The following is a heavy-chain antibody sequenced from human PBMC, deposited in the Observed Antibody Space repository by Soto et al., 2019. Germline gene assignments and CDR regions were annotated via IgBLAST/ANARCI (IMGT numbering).Heavy chain of an antibody. V-gene: IGHV1-8*01. CDR2: MNPNSGNT. D-gene: IGHD3-22*01. CDR3: ARGRYYYDSSGTYGMDV. CDR1: GYTFTSYD. Sequence: QVQLVQSGAEVKKPGASVKVSCKASGYTFTSYDINWVRQATGQGLEWMGWMNPNSGNTGYAQKFQGRVTMTRNTSISTAYMELSSLRSEDTAVYYCARGRYYYDSSGTYGMDVWGQGTTVPVSS. J-gene: IGHJ6*02.